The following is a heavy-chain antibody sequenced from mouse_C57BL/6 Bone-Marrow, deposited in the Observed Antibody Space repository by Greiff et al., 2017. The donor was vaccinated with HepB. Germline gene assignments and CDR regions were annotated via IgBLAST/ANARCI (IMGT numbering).Heavy chain of an antibody. J-gene: IGHJ2*01. CDR3: AREFITTVVDY. Sequence: EVKLQESGGGLVKPGGSLKLSCAASGFTFSDYGMHWVRQAPEKGLEWVAYISSGSSTIYYADTVKGRFTISRDNAKNTLFLQMTSLRSEDTAMYYCAREFITTVVDYWGQGTTLTVSS. D-gene: IGHD1-1*01. CDR2: ISSGSSTI. CDR1: GFTFSDYG. V-gene: IGHV5-17*01.